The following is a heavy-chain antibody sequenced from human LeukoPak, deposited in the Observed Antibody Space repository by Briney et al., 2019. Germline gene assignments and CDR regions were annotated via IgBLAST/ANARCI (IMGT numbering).Heavy chain of an antibody. Sequence: PSETLSLTCAVYGGSFSGYYWSRIRQPPGKGLEWIGEINHSGSTNCNSSLKSRVTISVDTSKNQFSLKLSSVTAADTAVYYCARGGVSSSGYYFDYWGQGTLVTVSS. CDR1: GGSFSGYY. CDR3: ARGGVSSSGYYFDY. V-gene: IGHV4-34*01. J-gene: IGHJ4*02. CDR2: INHSGST. D-gene: IGHD3-22*01.